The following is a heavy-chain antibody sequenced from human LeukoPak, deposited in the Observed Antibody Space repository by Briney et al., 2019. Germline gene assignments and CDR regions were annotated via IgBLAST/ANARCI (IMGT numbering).Heavy chain of an antibody. Sequence: SETLSLTCAVSGGSISSGGYSWSWIRQPPGKGLGWIGYIYHSGSTYYNPSLKSRVTISVDRSKNQFSLKLSSVTAADTALYYCDRGGGLGYCSGGSCYPPGSAFDIWGQGTMVTVSS. D-gene: IGHD2-15*01. CDR3: DRGGGLGYCSGGSCYPPGSAFDI. CDR2: IYHSGST. V-gene: IGHV4-30-2*01. CDR1: GGSISSGGYS. J-gene: IGHJ3*02.